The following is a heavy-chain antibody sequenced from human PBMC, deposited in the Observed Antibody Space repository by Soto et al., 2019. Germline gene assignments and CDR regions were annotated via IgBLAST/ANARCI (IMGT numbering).Heavy chain of an antibody. V-gene: IGHV4-38-2*02. J-gene: IGHJ4*01. Sequence: SHSKSVSEGKIRSGVHWAWIKQHPGKGLEWVASIYHSGTTYYNPSLTSRVTISVDTSKNQFFLKLSSVTAADSAVYYCPQTDSVGYYPYF. CDR2: IYHSGTT. CDR1: EGKIRSGVH. CDR3: PQTDSVGYYPYF. D-gene: IGHD3-22*01.